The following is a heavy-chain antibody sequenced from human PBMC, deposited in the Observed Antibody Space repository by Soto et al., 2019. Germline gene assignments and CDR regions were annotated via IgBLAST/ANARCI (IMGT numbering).Heavy chain of an antibody. CDR1: SDSISSYH. V-gene: IGHV4-59*01. CDR2: ISYSGST. CDR3: ARGTSWQLPFDY. D-gene: IGHD6-13*01. Sequence: LETLSLTCTVSSDSISSYHWSWIRQPPGKRLEWIGYISYSGSTDYNPSLKSRVTISGDTSKNQFSLKVSSVTAADTAVYYCARGTSWQLPFDYWGQGTLVTVSS. J-gene: IGHJ4*02.